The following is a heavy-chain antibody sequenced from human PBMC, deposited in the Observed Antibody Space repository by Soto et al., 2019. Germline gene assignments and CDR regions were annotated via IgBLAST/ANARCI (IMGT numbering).Heavy chain of an antibody. CDR3: ARRFDYIWGSYRHRPYFDY. CDR2: IYYRGST. Sequence: SETLSLTCTVSGGSISSYYWSWIRQPPGKGLEWIGYIYYRGSTNYNPSLKSRVTISVDTSKNQFSLKLSSVTAADTAVYYCARRFDYIWGSYRHRPYFDYWGQAPLVTVSS. J-gene: IGHJ4*02. V-gene: IGHV4-59*08. D-gene: IGHD3-16*02. CDR1: GGSISSYY.